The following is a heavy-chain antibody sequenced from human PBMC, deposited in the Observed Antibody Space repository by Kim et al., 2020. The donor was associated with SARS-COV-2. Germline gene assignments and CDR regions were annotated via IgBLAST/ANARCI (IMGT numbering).Heavy chain of an antibody. J-gene: IGHJ6*01. Sequence: GGSLRLSCAASGFTFSSYAIHWVRQTPGKGLEWVALIWFDGTKKYYADSVKGRFTISRDNSKNTLYLQMHNLRADDTAIYYCARGFSDIPAAGDYYYYA. D-gene: IGHD6-13*01. CDR2: IWFDGTKK. CDR3: ARGFSDIPAAGDYYYYA. CDR1: GFTFSSYA. V-gene: IGHV3-33*01.